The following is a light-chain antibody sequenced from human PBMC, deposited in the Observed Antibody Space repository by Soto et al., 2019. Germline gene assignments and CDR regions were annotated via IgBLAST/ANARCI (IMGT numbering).Light chain of an antibody. CDR1: SSDVGGYNY. V-gene: IGLV2-8*01. J-gene: IGLJ1*01. CDR3: STYGGGNNV. Sequence: QSALTQPPSASGSPGQSVTISCTGTSSDVGGYNYVSWYQQYPGKVPKLMVYEVNKRPSGVPYRFSGSKSGNTASLTVSGPQAEDESYYYSSTYGGGNNVFGTGTKLTVL. CDR2: EVN.